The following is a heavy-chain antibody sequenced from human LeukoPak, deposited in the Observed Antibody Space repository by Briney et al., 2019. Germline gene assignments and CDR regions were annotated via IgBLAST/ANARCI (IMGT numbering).Heavy chain of an antibody. CDR3: ARDLAPSYYYDSSEGGNWFDP. V-gene: IGHV1-18*01. CDR2: ISAYNGNT. J-gene: IGHJ5*02. CDR1: GYTFTSYG. Sequence: GASVKVSCKASGYTFTSYGISWVRQAPGQGLEWMGWISAYNGNTNYAQKLQGRVTMTTDTSTSTAYMELRSLRSDDTAVYYCARDLAPSYYYDSSEGGNWFDPWGQGTLVTVSS. D-gene: IGHD3-22*01.